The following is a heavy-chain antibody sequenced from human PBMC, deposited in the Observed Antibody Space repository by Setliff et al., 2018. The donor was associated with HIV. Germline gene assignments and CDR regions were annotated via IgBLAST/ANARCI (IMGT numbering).Heavy chain of an antibody. CDR1: GGTFSTFSSSA. V-gene: IGHV1-69*13. D-gene: IGHD1-7*01. Sequence: SVKVSCKASGGTFSTFSSSAISWVRQAPGQGLEWMGGVIPIFGTPKYPQKFQGRVTITADDSTTTAYMGLSRLKPDDTAIYYCATALTANWNYEPHFDYWGQGSLVTVSS. CDR2: VIPIFGTP. CDR3: ATALTANWNYEPHFDY. J-gene: IGHJ4*02.